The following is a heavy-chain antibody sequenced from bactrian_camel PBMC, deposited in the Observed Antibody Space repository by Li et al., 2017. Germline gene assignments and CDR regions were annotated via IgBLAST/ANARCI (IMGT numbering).Heavy chain of an antibody. CDR1: GFTYPFSAHY. CDR3: AARFGTLQCPSSIGSGF. CDR2: VVGDGTT. V-gene: IGHV3S63*01. Sequence: HVQLVESGGGSVQAGGSLKPSCVATGFTYPFSAHYLGWFRQAPGQEREGVASVVGDGTTAYGDSVKGRFTISRDNSKNTLSLQMTGLLPEDTAMYYCAARFGTLQCPSSIGSGFWGQGTQVTVSS. J-gene: IGHJ6*01.